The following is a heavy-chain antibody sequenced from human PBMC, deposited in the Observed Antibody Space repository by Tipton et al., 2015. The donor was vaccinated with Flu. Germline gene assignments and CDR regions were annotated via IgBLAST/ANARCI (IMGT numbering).Heavy chain of an antibody. CDR2: IYHSGST. Sequence: SLRLSCAVSGGSISSSNWWSWVRQPPGKGLEWIGEIYHSGSTDYNPSLKRRVTISVDKSKNQFSLKLRSLTAADTAVYYCALHTHWNYAYYSGMDVWGQGPTVTVSS. J-gene: IGHJ6*02. CDR3: ALHTHWNYAYYSGMDV. V-gene: IGHV4-4*02. D-gene: IGHD1-7*01. CDR1: GGSISSSNW.